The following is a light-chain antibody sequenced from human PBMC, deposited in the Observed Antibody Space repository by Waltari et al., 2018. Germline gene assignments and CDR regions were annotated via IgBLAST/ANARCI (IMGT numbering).Light chain of an antibody. Sequence: SYDLTQAPWVSVASGQTVMMTCGAANIASNGVKCNQQKPPQTPVLVIYVSCNRPSRIPERFSGSNSGNIATLTISRVEAGDEADYYCQVWDSSNKYVLFGGGTRLTVL. CDR1: NIASNG. CDR2: VSC. J-gene: IGLJ2*01. V-gene: IGLV3-21*02. CDR3: QVWDSSNKYVL.